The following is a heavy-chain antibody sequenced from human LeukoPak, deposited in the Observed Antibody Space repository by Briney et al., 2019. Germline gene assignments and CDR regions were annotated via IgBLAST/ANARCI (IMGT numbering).Heavy chain of an antibody. CDR1: GYTFTTDD. V-gene: IGHV1-8*01. J-gene: IGHJ4*02. Sequence: ASVKVSCKASGYTFTTDDINWVRQASGRGLEWMGLISPGTGKTRYPQKFQGRVTMTRDTSINTVYMELSSLRSEDTAIYYCARVFGQWLAVDWGQGTPVTVSS. CDR3: ARVFGQWLAVD. CDR2: ISPGTGKT. D-gene: IGHD6-19*01.